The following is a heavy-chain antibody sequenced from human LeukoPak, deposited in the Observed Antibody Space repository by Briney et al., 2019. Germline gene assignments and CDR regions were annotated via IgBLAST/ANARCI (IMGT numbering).Heavy chain of an antibody. V-gene: IGHV3-49*04. Sequence: GGSLRLSCTASGFTFGDYVMSWGRQPPGEGRGCVGSIRSKVYGGTTEYAGSVKGRLTISSDNSNSIAYLQMNSLKTEDTAVYYCVRDFYSYDSSGHPGWDYWGQGTLVTVSS. J-gene: IGHJ4*02. D-gene: IGHD3-22*01. CDR3: VRDFYSYDSSGHPGWDY. CDR1: GFTFGDYV. CDR2: IRSKVYGGTT.